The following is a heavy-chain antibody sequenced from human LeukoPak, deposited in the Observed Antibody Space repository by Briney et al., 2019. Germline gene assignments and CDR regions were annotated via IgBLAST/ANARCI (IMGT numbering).Heavy chain of an antibody. J-gene: IGHJ4*02. CDR1: GGSISSDTYF. CDR2: IYFTGNT. V-gene: IGHV4-39*01. Sequence: SETLSLTCTVSGGSISSDTYFWGWIRQPPGTGLGWIANIYFTGNTYYNPSLKSRATISVDTSKNQFSLTLSSVTAADTAVYYCASEAHRGGGFDSWGQGTQVTVSS. CDR3: ASEAHRGGGFDS. D-gene: IGHD3-16*01.